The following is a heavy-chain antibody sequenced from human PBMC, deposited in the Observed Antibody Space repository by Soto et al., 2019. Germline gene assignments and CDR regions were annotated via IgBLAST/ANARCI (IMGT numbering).Heavy chain of an antibody. Sequence: QVQLVQSGAEVKKPGASVKVSCKASGYTFTSYGISWVRQAPGQGLEWMGWISAYNGNTNYAQKLQGRVTMTTDTYTSTAYMELRSLRSDDTAVYYCARDTPTYYYERSGYADDAFDIWGQGTMVIVSS. CDR3: ARDTPTYYYERSGYADDAFDI. D-gene: IGHD3-22*01. CDR2: ISAYNGNT. J-gene: IGHJ3*02. V-gene: IGHV1-18*04. CDR1: GYTFTSYG.